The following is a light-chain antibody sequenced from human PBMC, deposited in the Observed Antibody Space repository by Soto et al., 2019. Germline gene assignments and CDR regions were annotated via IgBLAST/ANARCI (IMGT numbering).Light chain of an antibody. CDR1: QISSSY. J-gene: IGKJ1*01. CDR2: AAF. Sequence: DSQMTQSPSSRSASVGDRVTITCRASQISSSYLNWYQQKPGKAPKLLIYAAFSLQSGVPSRFSGSGSWTDFTLTISSLQPEDFATYYCQQSYSTLWTFGQGTKVEIK. V-gene: IGKV1-39*01. CDR3: QQSYSTLWT.